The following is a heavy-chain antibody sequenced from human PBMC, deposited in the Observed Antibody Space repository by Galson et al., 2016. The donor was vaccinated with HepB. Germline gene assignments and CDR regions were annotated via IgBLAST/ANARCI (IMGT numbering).Heavy chain of an antibody. D-gene: IGHD6-13*01. J-gene: IGHJ4*02. CDR1: GFIFSRYS. V-gene: IGHV3-48*04. CDR3: TRVHREGIAAAGLQI. Sequence: SLRLSCAASGFIFSRYSMNWVRQAPGKGLEWVSYIVSGSDTIYYADSVKGRLTISRDNAKNTLYLQMNSLRAEDTALYYCTRVHREGIAAAGLQIWGQGTLVIVSS. CDR2: IVSGSDTI.